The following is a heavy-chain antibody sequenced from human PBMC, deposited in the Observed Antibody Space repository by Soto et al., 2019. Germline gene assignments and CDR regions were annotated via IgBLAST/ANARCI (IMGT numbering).Heavy chain of an antibody. CDR2: IYYSGST. J-gene: IGHJ6*02. D-gene: IGHD3-10*01. V-gene: IGHV4-30-4*01. CDR1: GGSISNGDYY. Sequence: SETLSLTCLVSGGSISNGDYYWSWIRQPPGKGLECLGVIYYSGSTSYNPSLRSRLTISVDRSENQFSLKLSSVTVADTAVYYCARAYGGYYYGMDVWGQGTTVTVSS. CDR3: ARAYGGYYYGMDV.